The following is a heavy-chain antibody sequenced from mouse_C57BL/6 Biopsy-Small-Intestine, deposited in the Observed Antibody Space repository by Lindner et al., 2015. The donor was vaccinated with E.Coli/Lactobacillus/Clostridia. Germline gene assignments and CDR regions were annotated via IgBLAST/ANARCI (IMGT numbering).Heavy chain of an antibody. CDR3: ARNYDFDGRPLDY. CDR2: IYPGDGDT. V-gene: IGHV1-80*01. J-gene: IGHJ4*01. CDR1: GYVFSSYW. D-gene: IGHD2-4*01. Sequence: VQLQESGAELVRPGASVKISCKASGYVFSSYWMNWVQQRPGKGLEWIGKIYPGDGDTNYNGNFKGKATLTADKSSNTAYMQLSSLTSEDSAVYFCARNYDFDGRPLDYWGQGTSVTVSS.